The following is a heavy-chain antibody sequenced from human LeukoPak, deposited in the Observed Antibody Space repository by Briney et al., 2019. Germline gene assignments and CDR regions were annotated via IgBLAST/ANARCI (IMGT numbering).Heavy chain of an antibody. CDR2: IYYSGST. CDR1: GGSISSGDYY. D-gene: IGHD1-26*01. V-gene: IGHV4-30-4*01. J-gene: IGHJ4*02. Sequence: KTSETLSLTCTVPGGSISSGDYYWSWIRQPPGKGLEWIGYIYYSGSTYYNPSLKSRVTISVDTSKNQFSLKLSSVTAADTAVYYCARDGSYYFDYWGQGTLVTVSS. CDR3: ARDGSYYFDY.